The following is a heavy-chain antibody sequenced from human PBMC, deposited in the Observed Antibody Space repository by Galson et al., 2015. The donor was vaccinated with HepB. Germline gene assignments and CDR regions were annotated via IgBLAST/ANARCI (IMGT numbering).Heavy chain of an antibody. CDR2: ISSSSGTYT. CDR1: GFTFRDYY. V-gene: IGHV3-11*06. Sequence: SLRLSCAASGFTFRDYYMSWIRQTPGKGLEWLSYISSSSGTYTNYADSVKGRLTISRDNAENSLYLQMSSLRAEDTAVYYCARDMAGVITIYNYYGMDVWGQGATVTVSS. D-gene: IGHD3-16*02. J-gene: IGHJ6*02. CDR3: ARDMAGVITIYNYYGMDV.